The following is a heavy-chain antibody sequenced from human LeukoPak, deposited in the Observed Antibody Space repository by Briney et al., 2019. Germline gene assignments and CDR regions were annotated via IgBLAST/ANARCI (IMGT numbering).Heavy chain of an antibody. CDR2: ISSSSSYI. CDR3: ARGSVQAAAAGINPDY. D-gene: IGHD6-13*01. V-gene: IGHV3-21*01. Sequence: GGSLRLSCAASGLTFSSYSMNWVRQAPGKGLEWVSSISSSSSYIYYADSVKGRFTISRDNAKNSLYLQMNSLRAEDTAVYYCARGSVQAAAAGINPDYWGQGTLVTVSS. CDR1: GLTFSSYS. J-gene: IGHJ4*02.